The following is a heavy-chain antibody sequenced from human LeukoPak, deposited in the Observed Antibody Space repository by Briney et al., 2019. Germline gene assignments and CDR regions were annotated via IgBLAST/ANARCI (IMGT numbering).Heavy chain of an antibody. V-gene: IGHV5-51*01. J-gene: IGHJ4*02. D-gene: IGHD3-9*01. Sequence: GESLKISCKGSGYSFTSYWIGWVRQMPGKGLEWMGIIYPGDSDTRYSPSFQGQVTISADKSISTAYLQWSSLKASDTAMYYRARFPGGLDWLNNFDYWGQGTLVTVSS. CDR1: GYSFTSYW. CDR2: IYPGDSDT. CDR3: ARFPGGLDWLNNFDY.